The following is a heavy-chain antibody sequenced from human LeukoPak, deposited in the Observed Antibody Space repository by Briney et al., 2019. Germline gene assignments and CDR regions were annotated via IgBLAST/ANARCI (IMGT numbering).Heavy chain of an antibody. D-gene: IGHD5-24*01. CDR2: IKGDGSEK. CDR1: GGSFSGYY. Sequence: ETLSLTCAVYGGSFSGYYWSWIRQPPGKGLEWVANIKGDGSEKWYADSVKGRFTISRDNAQNSVHLQMNSLRAEDTAVYHCARDEYRSRWLHPWGQGTLVTVTS. CDR3: ARDEYRSRWLHP. V-gene: IGHV3-7*01. J-gene: IGHJ5*02.